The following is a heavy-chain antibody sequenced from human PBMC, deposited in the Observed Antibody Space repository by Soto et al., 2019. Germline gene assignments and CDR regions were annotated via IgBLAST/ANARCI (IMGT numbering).Heavy chain of an antibody. D-gene: IGHD7-27*01. Sequence: SETLSLTCTVSGGSISSGDYYWSWIRQPPGKGLEWIGYIYYSGSTYYNPSLKSRVTISVDTSKNQFSLKLSSVTAADTAVYYCARGPSGDKVDYWGQGTLVTVSS. J-gene: IGHJ4*02. V-gene: IGHV4-30-4*01. CDR2: IYYSGST. CDR3: ARGPSGDKVDY. CDR1: GGSISSGDYY.